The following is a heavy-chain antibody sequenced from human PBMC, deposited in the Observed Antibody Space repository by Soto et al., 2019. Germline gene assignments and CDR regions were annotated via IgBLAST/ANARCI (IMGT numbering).Heavy chain of an antibody. J-gene: IGHJ4*02. Sequence: SVKVSCKASGGTFSSYAISWVRQAPGQGLEWMGGIIPIFGTANYAQKFQGRVTITADKSTSTAYMELSSLRSEDTAVYYCARDREYYYDSSGYSPFDYWGQGTLVTVS. V-gene: IGHV1-69*06. D-gene: IGHD3-22*01. CDR1: GGTFSSYA. CDR2: IIPIFGTA. CDR3: ARDREYYYDSSGYSPFDY.